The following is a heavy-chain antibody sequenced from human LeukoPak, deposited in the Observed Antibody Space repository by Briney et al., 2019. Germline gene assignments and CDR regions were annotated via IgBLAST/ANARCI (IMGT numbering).Heavy chain of an antibody. Sequence: ASVKVSCKSSGYIFTDGFIHWVRQAPGQGLEWMGWINPNSGGTNNAQKFQGRVTMTGDTSIRTAYRELRRLRSDDTAVYYCARSYGSRQREVSYIWRRGTRVSVSS. J-gene: IGHJ3*02. CDR2: INPNSGGT. CDR1: GYIFTDGF. V-gene: IGHV1-2*02. CDR3: ARSYGSRQREVSYI. D-gene: IGHD3-10*01.